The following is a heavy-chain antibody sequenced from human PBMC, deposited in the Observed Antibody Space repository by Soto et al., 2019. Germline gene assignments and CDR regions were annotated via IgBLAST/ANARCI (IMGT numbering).Heavy chain of an antibody. Sequence: QVQLVESGGGVVQPGRSLRLSCAASGFTFSSYGMHWVRQAPGKGLEWVAVISYDGSNKYYADSVKGRFTISRDNSKNTLYLQMNSLRAEDTAVYYCARAGGLLLDYWGQGTLVTLSS. CDR3: ARAGGLLLDY. J-gene: IGHJ4*02. V-gene: IGHV3-30*03. D-gene: IGHD2-15*01. CDR1: GFTFSSYG. CDR2: ISYDGSNK.